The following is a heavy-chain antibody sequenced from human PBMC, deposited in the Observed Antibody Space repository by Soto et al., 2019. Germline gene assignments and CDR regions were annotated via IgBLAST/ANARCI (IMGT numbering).Heavy chain of an antibody. CDR3: ARDSRPRTYYYDSSGYYGPHYYYYGMDV. CDR1: GFTFSSYG. V-gene: IGHV3-33*01. CDR2: IWYDGSNK. J-gene: IGHJ6*02. D-gene: IGHD3-22*01. Sequence: GGSLRLSCAASGFTFSSYGMHWVRQAPGKGLEWVAVIWYDGSNKYYADSVKGRFTISRDNSKNTLYLQMNSLRAEDTAVYYCARDSRPRTYYYDSSGYYGPHYYYYGMDVWGQGTTVTVSS.